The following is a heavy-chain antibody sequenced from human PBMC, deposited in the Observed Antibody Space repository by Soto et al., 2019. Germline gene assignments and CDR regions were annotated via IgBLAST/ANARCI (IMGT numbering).Heavy chain of an antibody. Sequence: EVQLVESGGGLVQPGGSLRLSCAASGFTFSSYSMNWVRQAPGKGLEWVSYISTGSTIYYADSVKGRFTISRDNAKNSLYLQMNSLRDEDTAVYYCARDPGYSYGDYWGQGTLVTVSS. J-gene: IGHJ4*02. V-gene: IGHV3-48*02. CDR1: GFTFSSYS. CDR2: ISTGSTI. CDR3: ARDPGYSYGDY. D-gene: IGHD5-18*01.